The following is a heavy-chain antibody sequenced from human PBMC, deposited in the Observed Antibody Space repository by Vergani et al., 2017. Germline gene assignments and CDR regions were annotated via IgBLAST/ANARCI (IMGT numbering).Heavy chain of an antibody. D-gene: IGHD3-22*01. Sequence: QVQLQESGPGLVKPSQTLSLTCTVSGGSISSGDYYWSWIRQPPGKGLEWIGYIYYSGSTYYNPSLKSRVTISVDTSKNQFSLKLSSVTAAATAVYYCARVGGYYDSSGFPSAYFDYWGQGTLVTVSS. J-gene: IGHJ4*02. V-gene: IGHV4-30-4*08. CDR1: GGSISSGDYY. CDR3: ARVGGYYDSSGFPSAYFDY. CDR2: IYYSGST.